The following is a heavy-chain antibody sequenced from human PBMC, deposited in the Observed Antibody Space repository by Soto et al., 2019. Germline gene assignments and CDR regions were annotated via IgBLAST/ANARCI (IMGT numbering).Heavy chain of an antibody. J-gene: IGHJ6*02. CDR2: ISYDGSNK. V-gene: IGHV3-30*18. CDR3: AKTGRMVYAIDYYYGMDV. CDR1: GFTFSSYG. Sequence: GGSRRLSCAASGFTFSSYGMHWVRQAPGKGLEWVAVISYDGSNKYYADSVKGRFTISRDNSKNTLYLQMNSLRAEDTAVYYCAKTGRMVYAIDYYYGMDVWGQGTTVTVSS. D-gene: IGHD2-8*01.